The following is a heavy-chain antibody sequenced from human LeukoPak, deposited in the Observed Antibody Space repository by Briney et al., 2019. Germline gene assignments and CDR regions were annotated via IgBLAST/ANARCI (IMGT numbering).Heavy chain of an antibody. CDR3: ARGPVEQWLTGYYYYMDV. J-gene: IGHJ6*03. D-gene: IGHD6-19*01. CDR1: GYTFTSYY. V-gene: IGHV1-46*01. CDR2: INPSGGST. Sequence: ASVKVSCKASGYTFTSYYMHWVRQAPGQGLEWMGIINPSGGSTSYAQKFQGRVTMTRDTSTSTVYMELSSLRSEDTAVYYCARGPVEQWLTGYYYYMDVWGKGTTVTVSS.